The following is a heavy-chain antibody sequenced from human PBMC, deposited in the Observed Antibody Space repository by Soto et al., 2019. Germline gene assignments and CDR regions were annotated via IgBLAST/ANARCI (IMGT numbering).Heavy chain of an antibody. CDR1: GGSISSCGYY. CDR2: IYYSGST. Sequence: QVQLQESGPGLVKPSQTLSLTCTVSGGSISSCGYYWSWIRQHPGKGLEWIGYIYYSGSTYYNPSLKSRVTRSVDTSKNQFSLKLSSVTAADTAVYYCAREGGYKFDLVGWFDPWGQGTLVTVSS. D-gene: IGHD5-12*01. V-gene: IGHV4-31*03. J-gene: IGHJ5*02. CDR3: AREGGYKFDLVGWFDP.